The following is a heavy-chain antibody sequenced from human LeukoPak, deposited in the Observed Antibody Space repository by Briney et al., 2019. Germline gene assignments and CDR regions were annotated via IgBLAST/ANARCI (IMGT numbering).Heavy chain of an antibody. CDR3: ARARPYYYYMDV. Sequence: KSSETLSLTCTVSGGSISSSSYYWGWIRQPPGKGLEWIGEINHSGSTNYNPSLKSRVTISVDTSKNQFSLKLSPVTAADTAVYYCARARPYYYYMDVWGKGTTVTVSS. CDR2: INHSGST. V-gene: IGHV4-39*07. J-gene: IGHJ6*03. CDR1: GGSISSSSYY.